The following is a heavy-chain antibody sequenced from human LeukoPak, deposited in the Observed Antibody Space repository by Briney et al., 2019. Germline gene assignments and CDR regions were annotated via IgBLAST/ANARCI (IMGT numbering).Heavy chain of an antibody. CDR1: GGSISSGDYY. CDR2: IYYSENT. D-gene: IGHD2-2*01. CDR3: AREGCSSTSCYGAFDP. V-gene: IGHV4-30-4*01. Sequence: PSQTLSLTCTVSGGSISSGDYYWSWIRQPPGKGLEWIGHIYYSENTHYNPSLKSRVTIPVDTSKNQFSLKVSSVTAADTAVYYCAREGCSSTSCYGAFDPWGQGILVTVSS. J-gene: IGHJ5*02.